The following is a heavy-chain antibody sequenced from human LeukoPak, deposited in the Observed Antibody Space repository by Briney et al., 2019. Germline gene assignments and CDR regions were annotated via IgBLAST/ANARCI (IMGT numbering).Heavy chain of an antibody. CDR1: GFTFTTYA. D-gene: IGHD6-19*01. Sequence: GGSLRLSCAASGFTFTTYAMCWVRKAPGKGLEWVPCIGNSGGDPRYADSVRGRFTVSRDTSRNTLFLEMNSLRAEDTAIYYCAKRGGDSSGWGPFDYWGQGTLVTVSS. CDR2: IGNSGGDP. V-gene: IGHV3-23*01. CDR3: AKRGGDSSGWGPFDY. J-gene: IGHJ4*02.